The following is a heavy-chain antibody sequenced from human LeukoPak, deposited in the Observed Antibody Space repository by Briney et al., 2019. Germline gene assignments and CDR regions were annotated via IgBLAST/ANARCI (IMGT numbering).Heavy chain of an antibody. J-gene: IGHJ4*02. CDR3: AKEGAGDGYFDY. Sequence: GGSLRLSCAASGFTFSSYSMNWVRQAPGKGLEWVSSISGSSSYIYYADSVKGRFTISRDNSKNTLYLQMNSLRAEDTAVYYCAKEGAGDGYFDYWGQGTLVTVSS. D-gene: IGHD5-24*01. CDR2: ISGSSSYI. CDR1: GFTFSSYS. V-gene: IGHV3-21*01.